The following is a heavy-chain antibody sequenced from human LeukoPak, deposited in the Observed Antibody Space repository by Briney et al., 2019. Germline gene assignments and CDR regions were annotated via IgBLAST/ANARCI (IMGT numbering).Heavy chain of an antibody. CDR3: YAVWFGEFYDAFDI. D-gene: IGHD3-10*01. V-gene: IGHV1-2*02. J-gene: IGHJ3*02. CDR2: INPNSGGT. CDR1: GYTFTGYY. Sequence: GASVKVSCKASGYTFTGYYMHWVRQAPGQGLEWMGWINPNSGGTNYAQKFQGRVTMTRDTSISTAYMELSRLRSDDTAVYYCYAVWFGEFYDAFDIWGQGTMVTVSS.